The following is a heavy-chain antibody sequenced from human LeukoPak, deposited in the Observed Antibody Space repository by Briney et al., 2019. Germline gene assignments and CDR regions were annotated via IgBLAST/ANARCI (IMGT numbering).Heavy chain of an antibody. CDR3: ASLSRKLTMVRGDYYYMDV. CDR1: GGSLSGYY. D-gene: IGHD3-10*01. Sequence: SETLSLTCGVFGGSLSGYYWSWIRQPAGKGLEWIGRIYTSGSTNYNPSLKSRVTMSVDTSKNQFSLKLSSVTAADTAVYYCASLSRKLTMVRGDYYYMDVWGKGTTVTISS. CDR2: IYTSGST. J-gene: IGHJ6*03. V-gene: IGHV4-4*07.